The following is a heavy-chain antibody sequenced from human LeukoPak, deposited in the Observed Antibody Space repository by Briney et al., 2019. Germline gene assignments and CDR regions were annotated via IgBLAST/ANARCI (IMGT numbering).Heavy chain of an antibody. J-gene: IGHJ4*02. CDR3: ARVGDIVVVPAATFFDY. V-gene: IGHV1-18*01. CDR1: GYTFTSYG. Sequence: ASVKVSCKASGYTFTSYGISWVRQAPGQGLEWMGWISAYNGNTNYAQKLQGRVTMTTDTSTSTAYMELRSLRSDDTAVYYCARVGDIVVVPAATFFDYWGQGTLVTVSS. D-gene: IGHD2-2*01. CDR2: ISAYNGNT.